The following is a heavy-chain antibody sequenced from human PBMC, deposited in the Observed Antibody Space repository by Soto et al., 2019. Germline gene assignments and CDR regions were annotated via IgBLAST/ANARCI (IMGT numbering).Heavy chain of an antibody. V-gene: IGHV3-74*01. Sequence: PGGSLRLSCAASGFTFSDAWMSCVRQAPGKGLVWVAGICDDGTRTGYADSVKGRFTISRDNAKNTLYLQMNSLRAEDTAVYYCASIPPSAVGATSEVDYWGQGTLVTVSS. CDR2: ICDDGTRT. D-gene: IGHD1-26*01. CDR1: GFTFSDAW. CDR3: ASIPPSAVGATSEVDY. J-gene: IGHJ4*02.